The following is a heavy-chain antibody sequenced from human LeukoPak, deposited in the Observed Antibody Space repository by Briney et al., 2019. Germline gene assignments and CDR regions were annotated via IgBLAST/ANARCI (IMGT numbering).Heavy chain of an antibody. CDR1: GFPFRSYA. D-gene: IGHD6-13*01. Sequence: QPGGSLRLSCAASGFPFRSYAMHWVRQAPGKGLEYVSTISSDGGTTYYLNSVKGRFTISRDNSKNTLYLQMNSLRAEDTAVYYCARDIEAAGLFLDYWGQGTLVTVSS. CDR3: ARDIEAAGLFLDY. J-gene: IGHJ4*02. V-gene: IGHV3-64*01. CDR2: ISSDGGTT.